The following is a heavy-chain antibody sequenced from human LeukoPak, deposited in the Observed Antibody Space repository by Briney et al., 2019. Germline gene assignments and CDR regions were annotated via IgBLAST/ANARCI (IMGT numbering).Heavy chain of an antibody. CDR2: IYYSGST. J-gene: IGHJ6*04. D-gene: IGHD4-17*01. V-gene: IGHV4-30-4*01. CDR3: ARDFADYGDFESGYGMDV. Sequence: PSETLSLTCTVSGGSISSGDYYWGWIRQPPGTGLEWIGYIYYSGSTYYNPSLKSRVTISVDTSMNQFSLKLSSVTAADTAVYYCARDFADYGDFESGYGMDVWGKGTTVTVSS. CDR1: GGSISSGDYY.